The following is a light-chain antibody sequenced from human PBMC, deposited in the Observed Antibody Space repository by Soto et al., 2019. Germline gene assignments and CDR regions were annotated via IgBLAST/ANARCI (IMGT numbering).Light chain of an antibody. J-gene: IGKJ3*01. V-gene: IGKV3-20*01. CDR2: CAS. CDR1: QSVSTNF. CDR3: QQYHSSPFT. Sequence: EIVLTQSPGTLSLSPGERATLSCRASQSVSTNFLAWYQLKPGQAPRLLIYCASSRATGIPDRFSGSGSGTDFTLTISRLEPEDFAVYYCQQYHSSPFTFGPGTKVEMK.